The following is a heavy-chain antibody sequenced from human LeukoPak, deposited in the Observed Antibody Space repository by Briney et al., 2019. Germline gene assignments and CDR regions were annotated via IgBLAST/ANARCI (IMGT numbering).Heavy chain of an antibody. V-gene: IGHV3-33*08. CDR3: ARGRGGDYGGNSGHFDY. J-gene: IGHJ4*02. CDR1: GFTVSSNY. Sequence: GGSLRLSCAASGFTVSSNYMSWVRQAPGKGLEWVAVIWYDGSNEYYADSVKGQFTISRDNSKNTLYLQMNSLRAEDTAVYYCARGRGGDYGGNSGHFDYWGQGTLVTVSS. D-gene: IGHD4-23*01. CDR2: IWYDGSNE.